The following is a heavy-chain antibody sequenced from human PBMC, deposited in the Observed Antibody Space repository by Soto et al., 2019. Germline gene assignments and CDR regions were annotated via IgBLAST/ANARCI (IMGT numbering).Heavy chain of an antibody. CDR2: FSAGGDYR. Sequence: EVQLLQSGGGLAQPAGSLTLSCAASGFSFSDYSMNWFRRAPGKGLEWVSAFSAGGDYRHYADSVKGRFTISRDNSKNTLFLQMNSLRAEDTARHYCAREARYDRGVYHYEGIDYWGQGTLVTVSS. V-gene: IGHV3-23*01. J-gene: IGHJ4*02. D-gene: IGHD3-22*01. CDR3: AREARYDRGVYHYEGIDY. CDR1: GFSFSDYS.